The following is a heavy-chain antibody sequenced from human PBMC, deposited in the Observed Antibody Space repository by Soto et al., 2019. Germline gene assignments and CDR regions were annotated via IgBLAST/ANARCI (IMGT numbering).Heavy chain of an antibody. J-gene: IGHJ4*02. CDR3: ARGYCTNGVCYSCDY. Sequence: ASVKVSCKASGYTFTSYYMHWVRQAPGQGLEWMGIINPGGGSTSYAQKFQGRVTMTRDTSTSTVYMELSSLRSEDTAVYYCARGYCTNGVCYSCDYWGQGTLGTVS. V-gene: IGHV1-46*01. D-gene: IGHD2-8*01. CDR1: GYTFTSYY. CDR2: INPGGGST.